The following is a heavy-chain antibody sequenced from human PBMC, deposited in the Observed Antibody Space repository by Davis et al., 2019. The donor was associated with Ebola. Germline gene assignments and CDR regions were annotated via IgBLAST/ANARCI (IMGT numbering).Heavy chain of an antibody. J-gene: IGHJ5*02. V-gene: IGHV4-59*01. CDR3: ARAIVVPAAINWFDP. D-gene: IGHD2-2*01. CDR1: GGSISSYY. Sequence: PSETLSLTCTVSGGSISSYYWSWIRQPPGKGLEWIGYIYYSGSTNYNPSLKSRVTISVDTSKNQFSLKLSSVTAADTAVYYCARAIVVPAAINWFDPWGQGTLVTVSS. CDR2: IYYSGST.